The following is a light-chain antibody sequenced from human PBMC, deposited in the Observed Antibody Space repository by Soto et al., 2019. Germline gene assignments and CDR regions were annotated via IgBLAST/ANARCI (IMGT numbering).Light chain of an antibody. J-gene: IGLJ1*01. V-gene: IGLV2-11*01. CDR2: EVI. CDR1: ASDVGGYSY. CDR3: ASYAGRNTFV. Sequence: QSALTQPRSVSGSPGQSVTISCTGTASDVGGYSYVSWYQQHPGKVPKLIIYEVIRRPSGVPGRFSGSKSGSTASLTVSGLQAEDEADYYCASYAGRNTFVFGSGTKLTVL.